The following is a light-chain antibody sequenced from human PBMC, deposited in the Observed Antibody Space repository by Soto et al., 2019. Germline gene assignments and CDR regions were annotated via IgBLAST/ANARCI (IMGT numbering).Light chain of an antibody. Sequence: EIVLTQSPATLSLSPGERATLSCRASPSVSIYLAWYQQKPGPAPRLLIYDTSSRATGIPARFSGSGSGTDFTLTISSLEPEDFAVYYCQQRGSFGQGTRLEIK. CDR1: PSVSIY. J-gene: IGKJ5*01. CDR2: DTS. CDR3: QQRGS. V-gene: IGKV3-11*01.